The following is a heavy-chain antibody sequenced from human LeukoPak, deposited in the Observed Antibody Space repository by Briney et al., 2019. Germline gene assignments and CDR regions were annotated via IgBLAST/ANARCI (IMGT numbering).Heavy chain of an antibody. Sequence: SETLSLTCSVSGGSFSSFYWSWLRQPPGKEPEWMGYIYYSGNTNYNPTLKSRVTISVDTSKNQFSLKLSSVTAADTAVYYCARGHNFWSGFGLDVWGQGTTVTVSS. J-gene: IGHJ6*02. V-gene: IGHV4-59*01. CDR3: ARGHNFWSGFGLDV. CDR1: GGSFSSFY. D-gene: IGHD3-3*01. CDR2: IYYSGNT.